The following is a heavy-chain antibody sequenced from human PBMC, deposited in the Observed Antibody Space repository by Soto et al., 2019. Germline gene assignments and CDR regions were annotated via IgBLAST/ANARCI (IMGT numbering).Heavy chain of an antibody. D-gene: IGHD3-10*01. CDR2: IKSKTDGGTT. J-gene: IGHJ6*02. CDR3: STDIGFYGLDV. CDR1: GLSSTNAW. V-gene: IGHV3-15*01. Sequence: EVQLVESGGGLVKPGESLRLSCAASGLSSTNAWMSWVRQAPGKGLEWVGRIKSKTDGGTTDYAAPVKGRFTISRDDSQNTLYLQMNSLKTEDTARYYCSTDIGFYGLDVWGQGTTVTVSS.